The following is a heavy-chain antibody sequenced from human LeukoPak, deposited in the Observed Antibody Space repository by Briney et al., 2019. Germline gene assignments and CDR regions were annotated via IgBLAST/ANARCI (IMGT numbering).Heavy chain of an antibody. J-gene: IGHJ4*02. CDR2: INTYNGNT. D-gene: IGHD1-26*01. CDR3: ARDLVDGVGAPGAY. V-gene: IGHV1-18*01. CDR1: GYTFTNYG. Sequence: ASVKVSCKASGYTFTNYGITWMRQAPGQGLEWMGWINTYNGNTNYAQKLQGRVAITTDTSTSTAYMELRSLRSDDTAVFYCARDLVDGVGAPGAYWGQGALVTVSS.